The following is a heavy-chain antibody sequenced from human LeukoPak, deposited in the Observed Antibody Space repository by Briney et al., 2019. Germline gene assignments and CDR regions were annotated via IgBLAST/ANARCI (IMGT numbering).Heavy chain of an antibody. CDR1: GFTFTNYA. J-gene: IGHJ4*02. D-gene: IGHD2-21*02. CDR2: ISYDGTNK. Sequence: GGSLRLSCAASGFTFTNYALHWVRQAPGKGLEWVAVISYDGTNKYYADSVKGRFTISRDNSKNALSLQMNSLRAEDTALYYCARGFVLGAAKNYFDYWGQGALVTVSS. CDR3: ARGFVLGAAKNYFDY. V-gene: IGHV3-30-3*01.